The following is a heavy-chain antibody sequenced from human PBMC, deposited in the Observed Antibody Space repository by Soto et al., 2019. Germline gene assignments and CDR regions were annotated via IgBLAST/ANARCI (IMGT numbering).Heavy chain of an antibody. CDR1: GYIFVNYG. V-gene: IGHV1-18*01. J-gene: IGHJ6*02. CDR2: ISPYSGNT. D-gene: IGHD3-16*01. Sequence: QVQLVQSGDEVRKPGSSVKVSCKASGYIFVNYGIAWVRQAPGQGLEWMGWISPYSGNTHYTSKVQGRLTMTTDTPTSPAYMDLGSLTSNTTAVYYCAMVDNYVTPAPQDVWGQGTTVTVSS. CDR3: AMVDNYVTPAPQDV.